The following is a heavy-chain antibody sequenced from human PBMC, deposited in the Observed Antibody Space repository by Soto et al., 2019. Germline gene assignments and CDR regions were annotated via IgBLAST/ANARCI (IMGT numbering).Heavy chain of an antibody. D-gene: IGHD2-15*01. CDR1: GDSISSVDYY. J-gene: IGHJ4*02. CDR2: IYFRGNT. Sequence: SETLSLTCTVSGDSISSVDYYWTWIRQPPGKGLEWIGNIYFRGNTYYRPSLKSRLTISVDTSKNQFSLTLTSVTAADTAVYSCASEGGSAESGGFVIRRAFDNWGQGTMVTVSS. V-gene: IGHV4-31*03. CDR3: ASEGGSAESGGFVIRRAFDN.